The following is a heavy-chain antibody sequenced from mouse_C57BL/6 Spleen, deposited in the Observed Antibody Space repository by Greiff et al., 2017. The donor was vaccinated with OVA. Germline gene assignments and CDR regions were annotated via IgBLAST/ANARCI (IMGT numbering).Heavy chain of an antibody. D-gene: IGHD1-1*01. V-gene: IGHV1-15*01. J-gene: IGHJ2*01. CDR1: GYTFTDYE. CDR3: TRKGITTSL. Sequence: VQLQESGAELVRPGASVTLSCKASGYTFTDYEMHWVKQTPVHGLEWIGAIDPETGGTAYNQKFKGKAILTADKSSSTAYMELRSLTSEDSAVYYCTRKGITTSLWGRGTTLTVSS. CDR2: IDPETGGT.